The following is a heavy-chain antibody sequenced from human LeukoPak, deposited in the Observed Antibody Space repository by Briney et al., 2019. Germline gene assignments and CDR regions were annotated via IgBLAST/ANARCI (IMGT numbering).Heavy chain of an antibody. J-gene: IGHJ6*03. V-gene: IGHV3-23*01. CDR3: AKFEGALLGNYYMDV. CDR1: GFPFSSFA. CDR2: ISGGGDNT. Sequence: GGSLRLSCAATGFPFSSFAMSWVRQAPGKGLEWVSTISGGGDNTYFADSVKGRFTISRDNSKSTLFLQMVSLRAEDTAVYYCAKFEGALLGNYYMDVWGKGTTVTVSS.